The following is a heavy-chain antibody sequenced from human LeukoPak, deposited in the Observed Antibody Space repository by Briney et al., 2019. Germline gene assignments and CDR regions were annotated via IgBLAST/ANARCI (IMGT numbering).Heavy chain of an antibody. CDR3: ARGIYGDPHDAFGI. V-gene: IGHV1-18*01. Sequence: ASVKVSCKASGYTFTSYGISWVRQAPGQGLEWMGWISAYNGNTNYAQKLQGRVTMTTDTSTSTAYMELRSLRSDDTAVYYCARGIYGDPHDAFGIWGQGTMVTVSS. J-gene: IGHJ3*02. D-gene: IGHD4-17*01. CDR1: GYTFTSYG. CDR2: ISAYNGNT.